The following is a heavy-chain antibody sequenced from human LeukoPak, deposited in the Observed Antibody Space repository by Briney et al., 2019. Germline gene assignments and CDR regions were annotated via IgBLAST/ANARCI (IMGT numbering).Heavy chain of an antibody. V-gene: IGHV4-59*01. D-gene: IGHD3-10*01. CDR1: GASISSYY. CDR2: IYYSGST. Sequence: SETLSLTCTVSGASISSYYWSWIRQPPGKGLEWIGCIYYSGSTNYNPSLKSRVTISVDTSKNQFSLKLSSVTAADTAVYYCARGPNYYGSGSYYNTLWFDPWGQGTLVTVSS. J-gene: IGHJ5*02. CDR3: ARGPNYYGSGSYYNTLWFDP.